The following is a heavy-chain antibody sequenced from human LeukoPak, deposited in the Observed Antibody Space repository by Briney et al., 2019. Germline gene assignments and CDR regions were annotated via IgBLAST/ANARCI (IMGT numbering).Heavy chain of an antibody. CDR2: IYPGGSDT. Sequence: GESLKISCKGSGYSFTSYWIGWVRQMPGKGLEWMGIIYPGGSDTRYSPSFQGQVTISADKSISTAYLQWSSLKASDTAVYYCARAYSGGSYYYYYMDVWGKGTTVTVSS. CDR1: GYSFTSYW. V-gene: IGHV5-51*01. D-gene: IGHD1-26*01. CDR3: ARAYSGGSYYYYYMDV. J-gene: IGHJ6*03.